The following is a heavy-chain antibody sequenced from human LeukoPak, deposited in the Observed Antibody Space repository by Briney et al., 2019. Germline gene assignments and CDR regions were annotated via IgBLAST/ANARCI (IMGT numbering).Heavy chain of an antibody. D-gene: IGHD2-2*01. CDR2: IRSKTYGGTT. Sequence: PGGSLRLSCTASGFTFADYLMSWFRQAPGKGLEWVGFIRSKTYGGTTEYAASVKGRFTISRDDPKRIAYLQMNSLETEDTAVYYCAKPATSILIYFDSWGQGILVTVSS. V-gene: IGHV3-49*03. CDR1: GFTFADYL. J-gene: IGHJ4*02. CDR3: AKPATSILIYFDS.